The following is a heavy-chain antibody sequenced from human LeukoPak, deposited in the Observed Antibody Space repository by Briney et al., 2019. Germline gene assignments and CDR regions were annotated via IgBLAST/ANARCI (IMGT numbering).Heavy chain of an antibody. Sequence: PSETLSLTCAVYGGSFSGYYWSWIRQPAGKGLEWIGRIYTSGSTNYNPSLKSRVTMSVDTSKNQFSLKLSSVTAADTAVYYCASEPLYDYVWGSYRQGKYNWFDPWGQGTLVTVSS. CDR3: ASEPLYDYVWGSYRQGKYNWFDP. J-gene: IGHJ5*02. D-gene: IGHD3-16*02. CDR1: GGSFSGYY. CDR2: IYTSGST. V-gene: IGHV4-59*10.